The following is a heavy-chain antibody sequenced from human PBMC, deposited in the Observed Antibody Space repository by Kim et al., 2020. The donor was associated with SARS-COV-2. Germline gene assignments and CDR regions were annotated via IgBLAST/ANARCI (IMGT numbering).Heavy chain of an antibody. J-gene: IGHJ4*02. D-gene: IGHD6-19*01. Sequence: LKVRFTISRDNSKNPLYRQMNSLRAEDTALYYCAKEGVAVAFDYWGQGTLVTVSS. V-gene: IGHV3-30*02. CDR3: AKEGVAVAFDY.